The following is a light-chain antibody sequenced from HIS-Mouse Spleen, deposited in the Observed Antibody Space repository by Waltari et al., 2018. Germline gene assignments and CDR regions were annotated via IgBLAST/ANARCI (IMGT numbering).Light chain of an antibody. Sequence: QSVLTQPPSVSAAPGQKVTISCSGSSSNIGNNYVSWYQQPPGTAPKLLLYDKNKRPAGIPNRFSGSKSGTSATLGLTGLQTGDEADYYCGTWDSSLSAWVFGGGTKLTVL. V-gene: IGLV1-51*01. CDR1: SSNIGNNY. CDR2: DKN. J-gene: IGLJ3*02. CDR3: GTWDSSLSAWV.